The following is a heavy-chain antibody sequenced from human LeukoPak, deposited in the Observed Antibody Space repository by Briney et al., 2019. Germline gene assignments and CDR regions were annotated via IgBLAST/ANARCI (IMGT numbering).Heavy chain of an antibody. D-gene: IGHD3-3*01. V-gene: IGHV3-21*01. Sequence: GGSLRLSCAASGFAFSRYSMNWVRQAPGKGLEWFSSISPDSNHIYYADSVRGRFTMSRDDTQNSLHLRMNSLRADDTAVYYCTRLLLESSPPNDFWGQGTLVAVSS. J-gene: IGHJ4*02. CDR2: ISPDSNHI. CDR3: TRLLLESSPPNDF. CDR1: GFAFSRYS.